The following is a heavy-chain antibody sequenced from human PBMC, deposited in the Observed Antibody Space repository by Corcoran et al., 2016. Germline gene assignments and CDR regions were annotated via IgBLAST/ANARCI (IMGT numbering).Heavy chain of an antibody. CDR1: GFTFSGSA. V-gene: IGHV3-73*02. J-gene: IGHJ6*02. CDR3: IRLPNTIPRHGAYYDFWSGTYYYYGMDV. CDR2: IRSKANSYAT. D-gene: IGHD3-3*01. Sequence: EVQLVESGGGLVQPGGSLKLSCAASGFTFSGSAMHWVRQASGKGLEWVGRIRSKANSYATAYAASVKGRYTISRDDSKNTAYLQMTSLKTEDTAGYYCIRLPNTIPRHGAYYDFWSGTYYYYGMDVWGQGTTVTVSS.